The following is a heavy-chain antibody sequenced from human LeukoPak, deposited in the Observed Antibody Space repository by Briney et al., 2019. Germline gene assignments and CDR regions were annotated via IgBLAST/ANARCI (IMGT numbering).Heavy chain of an antibody. J-gene: IGHJ4*02. CDR3: ARAYTMMVVNYFDY. D-gene: IGHD3-22*01. V-gene: IGHV1-8*01. Sequence: ASVKVSCKASGYTFTSYDINWVRQATGQGLEWMGWMNPNSGNTGYAQKFQGRVTMTRNTSISTAYMELSSLRSEDTAVYYCARAYTMMVVNYFDYWGQGTLVTVSS. CDR2: MNPNSGNT. CDR1: GYTFTSYD.